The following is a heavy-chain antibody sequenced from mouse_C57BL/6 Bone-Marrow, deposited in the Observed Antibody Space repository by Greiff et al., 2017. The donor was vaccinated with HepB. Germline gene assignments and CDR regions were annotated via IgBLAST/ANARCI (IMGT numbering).Heavy chain of an antibody. Sequence: QVQLQQPGAELVKPGASVKMSCKASGYTFTSYWITWVKQRPGQGLEWIGDIYPGSGSTNYNEKFKSKATLTVDTSSSTAYMQLSSLTSEDSAVYYCARYRHYYGSPYAMDYWGQGTSVTVSS. J-gene: IGHJ4*01. CDR2: IYPGSGST. CDR1: GYTFTSYW. CDR3: ARYRHYYGSPYAMDY. V-gene: IGHV1-55*01. D-gene: IGHD1-1*01.